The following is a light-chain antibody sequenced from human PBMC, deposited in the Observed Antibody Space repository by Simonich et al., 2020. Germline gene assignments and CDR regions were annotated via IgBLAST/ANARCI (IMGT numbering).Light chain of an antibody. V-gene: IGLV1-47*01. CDR1: SSNIGSNY. CDR3: AAWDDSLSGGV. Sequence: QSVLTQPPSASGTPGQRVTISCSGSSSNIGSNYVYWYQQLPGTAPKLLIYRKNQRPSGVPDRFSGSKSGTSSSLAISGLRSEDEADYYCAAWDDSLSGGVFGGGTKLTVL. J-gene: IGLJ3*02. CDR2: RKN.